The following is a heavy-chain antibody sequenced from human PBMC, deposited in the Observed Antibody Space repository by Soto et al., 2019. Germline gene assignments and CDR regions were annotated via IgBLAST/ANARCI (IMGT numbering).Heavy chain of an antibody. CDR1: GFTFSSYS. Sequence: RLSCAASGFTFSSYSMNWVRQAPGKGLEWVSSISSSSSYIYYADSVKGRFTISRDNAKNSLYLQMNSLRAEDTAVYYCARDREKNYFDYWGQGTLVTVSS. V-gene: IGHV3-21*01. CDR2: ISSSSSYI. CDR3: ARDREKNYFDY. J-gene: IGHJ4*02.